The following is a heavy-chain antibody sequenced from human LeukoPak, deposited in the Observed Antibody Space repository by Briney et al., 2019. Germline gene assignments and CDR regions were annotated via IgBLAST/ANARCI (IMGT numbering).Heavy chain of an antibody. CDR2: INGGGGRT. V-gene: IGHV3-23*01. CDR1: GFTFSSYA. CDR3: AKGGIAAPFDY. D-gene: IGHD6-13*01. Sequence: GGSLRLSCAASGFTFSSYAMGWVHQAPGKGLGWVSAINGGGGRTYYADSVKGRFTISRDNSKNTLYLQMNSLRAEDTAVYYCAKGGIAAPFDYWGQGTLVTVSS. J-gene: IGHJ4*02.